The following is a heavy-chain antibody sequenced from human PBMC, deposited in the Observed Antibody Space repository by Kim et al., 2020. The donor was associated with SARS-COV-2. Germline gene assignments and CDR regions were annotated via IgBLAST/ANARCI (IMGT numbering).Heavy chain of an antibody. CDR3: ARNHVKSGSNAVDY. D-gene: IGHD1-26*01. Sequence: ADSVKCRFTSNRDNAKTTVYLQKNSLRAEETAVYYCARNHVKSGSNAVDYWGQGTLVTVSS. V-gene: IGHV3-74*01. J-gene: IGHJ4*02.